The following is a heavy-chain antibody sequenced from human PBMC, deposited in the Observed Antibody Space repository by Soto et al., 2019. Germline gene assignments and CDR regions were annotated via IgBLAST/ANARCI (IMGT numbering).Heavy chain of an antibody. CDR2: INSDVSST. J-gene: IGHJ6*02. V-gene: IGHV3-74*01. D-gene: IGHD3-10*01. Sequence: XEALSLSCAASGFTFSSYWMHWVRQAPGKGLVWVSRINSDVSSTSYADSVKGRFTISRDNAKNTLYLQMNSLRAEDTAVYYCARDGPYGSGSYRVKTYYYYYYGMDVWGQGTTVTVSS. CDR1: GFTFSSYW. CDR3: ARDGPYGSGSYRVKTYYYYYYGMDV.